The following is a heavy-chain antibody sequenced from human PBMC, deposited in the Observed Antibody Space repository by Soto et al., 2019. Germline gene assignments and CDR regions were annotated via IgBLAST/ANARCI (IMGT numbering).Heavy chain of an antibody. CDR1: SDSISSSNW. D-gene: IGHD4-17*01. CDR2: IYHSGST. CDR3: ARTTVTTNYYYYYMDV. Sequence: QVLLQESGPGLVKPSGTLSLTCAVSSDSISSSNWWSWVRQPPGKGLEWIGEIYHSGSTNYNPSLKTRFTIPVDKSKSQFSRNLSSVTAADTAVYYCARTTVTTNYYYYYMDVWGKRTTVTVSS. V-gene: IGHV4-4*02. J-gene: IGHJ6*03.